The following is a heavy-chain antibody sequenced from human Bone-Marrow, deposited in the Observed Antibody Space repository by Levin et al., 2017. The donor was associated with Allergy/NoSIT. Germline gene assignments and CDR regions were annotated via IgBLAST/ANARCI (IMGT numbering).Heavy chain of an antibody. CDR2: IFPDDSDT. J-gene: IGHJ5*02. D-gene: IGHD3-22*01. V-gene: IGHV5-51*01. CDR3: ARHYDSSGYWGFDP. CDR1: GYIFTNYW. Sequence: GGSLRLSCKASGYIFTNYWIGWVRQMPGRGLEWMGIIFPDDSDTRYSPSFQGQVTISADKSISTAYLQWSSLKASDTAIYYCARHYDSSGYWGFDPWGQGTVVTVSS.